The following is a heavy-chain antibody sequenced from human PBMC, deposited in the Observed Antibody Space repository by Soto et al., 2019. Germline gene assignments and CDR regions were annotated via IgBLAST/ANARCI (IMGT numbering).Heavy chain of an antibody. D-gene: IGHD3-10*01. J-gene: IGHJ6*02. CDR1: GASITDYY. V-gene: IGHV4-59*01. CDR3: ARDRYSGTGNPWFSYNGMDV. CDR2: ISYSGST. Sequence: QLQLQESGPGLVKPSETLSLICTVSGASITDYYWSWIRQSPGKGLEWIGYISYSGSTNYRPSLRSRVAMSVDTSRNQLSLKLSSVTAADSAVYYCARDRYSGTGNPWFSYNGMDVWGQWTTVTVSS.